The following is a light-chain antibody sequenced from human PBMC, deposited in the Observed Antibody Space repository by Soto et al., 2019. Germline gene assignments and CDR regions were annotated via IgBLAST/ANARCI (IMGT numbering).Light chain of an antibody. J-gene: IGKJ1*01. CDR3: QQYSSSPQT. Sequence: EIVMTQSPATLSVSPGERATLSCRASQSVGINLAWYQHKPGQAPRLLIYDASNRATGIPARFSGSGSGTDFTLTISYLEPEDFAVYYCQQYSSSPQTFGQGTKVDIK. CDR1: QSVGIN. V-gene: IGKV3D-15*01. CDR2: DAS.